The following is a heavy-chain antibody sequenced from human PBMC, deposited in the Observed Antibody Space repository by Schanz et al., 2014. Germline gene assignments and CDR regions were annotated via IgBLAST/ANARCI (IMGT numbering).Heavy chain of an antibody. V-gene: IGHV3-7*03. CDR1: GFTFSNAW. D-gene: IGHD5-12*01. J-gene: IGHJ3*02. Sequence: EVQLVESGGGLVKPGGSLRLSCAASGFTFSNAWMNWVRQAPGKGLEWVAYIKHDGSEKYHVDSVKGRFTISRDNAKGSVYLQMNSLRAEDTAIYYCARDEGKDGYNLAFDIWGQGTVVTVSS. CDR3: ARDEGKDGYNLAFDI. CDR2: IKHDGSEK.